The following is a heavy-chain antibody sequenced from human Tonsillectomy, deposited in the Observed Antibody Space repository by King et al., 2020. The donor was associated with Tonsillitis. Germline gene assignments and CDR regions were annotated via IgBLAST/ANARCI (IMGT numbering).Heavy chain of an antibody. J-gene: IGHJ4*02. D-gene: IGHD3-10*01. CDR1: GFTFSSFG. CDR3: AKDYYCAGSYSPIDY. Sequence: VQLVESGGGVVQPGRSLRLSCAASGFTFSSFGMHWVRQAPGKGLEWVAVISYDGNNKYYVDSVKGRFTISRDNSKNTLYLQMNSLRAEDTAVYYCAKDYYCAGSYSPIDYWGQGTLVTVSS. CDR2: ISYDGNNK. V-gene: IGHV3-30*18.